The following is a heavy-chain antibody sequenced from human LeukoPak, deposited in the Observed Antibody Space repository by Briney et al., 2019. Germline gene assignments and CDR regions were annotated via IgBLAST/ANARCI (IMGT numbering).Heavy chain of an antibody. CDR1: GGSISSYH. CDR2: IYNSGSN. CDR3: ARGVVAAAGRTFDF. D-gene: IGHD6-13*01. J-gene: IGHJ4*02. V-gene: IGHV4-59*13. Sequence: SETLSLTCTLSGGSISSYHWSWIRQPPGKGLEWIGYIYNSGSNNYNPSLKSRVTISLDTSKNQFSLKLSSVTAADTAVYYCARGVVAAAGRTFDFWGQGTLVTVSS.